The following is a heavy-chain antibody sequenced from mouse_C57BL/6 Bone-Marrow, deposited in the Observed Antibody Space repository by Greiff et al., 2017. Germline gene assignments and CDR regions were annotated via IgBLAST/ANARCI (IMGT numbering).Heavy chain of an antibody. CDR2: IYPGSGNT. CDR1: GYSFTSYY. D-gene: IGHD2-4*01. Sequence: QVQLKESGPELVKPGASVKISCKASGYSFTSYYIHWVKQRPGQGLEWIGWIYPGSGNTKYNEKFKGKATLTADTSSSTAYMQLSSLTSEDSAVYYCARFDYDEEYFDVWGTGTTVTVSS. V-gene: IGHV1-66*01. J-gene: IGHJ1*03. CDR3: ARFDYDEEYFDV.